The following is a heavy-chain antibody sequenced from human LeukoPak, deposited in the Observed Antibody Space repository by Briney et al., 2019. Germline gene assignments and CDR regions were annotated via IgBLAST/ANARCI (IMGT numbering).Heavy chain of an antibody. CDR1: GYTFTSYD. V-gene: IGHV1-8*01. Sequence: ALVKVSCKASGYTFTSYDINWLRQATGQGPEWMGWMNPNSGATGYAQKLQGRVTMTMSTSINTAYMELSSLRSEDTAVYYCARDCRSRGFDHGGEGPLVTVSS. J-gene: IGHJ4*02. CDR3: ARDCRSRGFDH. D-gene: IGHD3-10*01. CDR2: MNPNSGAT.